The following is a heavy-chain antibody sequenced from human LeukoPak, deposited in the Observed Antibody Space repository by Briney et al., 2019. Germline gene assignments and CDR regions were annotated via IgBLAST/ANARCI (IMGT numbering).Heavy chain of an antibody. CDR1: GFSLTTYE. D-gene: IGHD2-21*02. Sequence: PGGSLRLSCAASGFSLTTYEMNWVRQAPGKGLVWVSRINRDGSSTSYADSVKGRFTISRDNAKNTLYLQMNSLSAEDTAVYYCARDSVTAINDYWGQGTLVTVSS. CDR3: ARDSVTAINDY. V-gene: IGHV3-74*01. CDR2: INRDGSST. J-gene: IGHJ4*02.